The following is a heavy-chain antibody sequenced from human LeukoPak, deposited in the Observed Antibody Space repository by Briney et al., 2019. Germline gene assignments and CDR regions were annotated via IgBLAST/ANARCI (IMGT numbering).Heavy chain of an antibody. Sequence: ASVTVSCKASGYTFTSYAMHWVRQAPGQRLEWMGWINAGNGNTKYSQKFQGRVTITRDTSASTAYMELSSLRSEDTAVYYCANAYDSSGPFVYWGQGTLVTVSS. V-gene: IGHV1-3*01. D-gene: IGHD3-22*01. CDR2: INAGNGNT. CDR1: GYTFTSYA. J-gene: IGHJ4*02. CDR3: ANAYDSSGPFVY.